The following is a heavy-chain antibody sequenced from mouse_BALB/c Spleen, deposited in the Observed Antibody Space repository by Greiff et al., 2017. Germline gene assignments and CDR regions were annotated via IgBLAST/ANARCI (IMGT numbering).Heavy chain of an antibody. J-gene: IGHJ4*01. V-gene: IGHV5-4*02. CDR3: ARARYDGGYAMDY. Sequence: DVMLVESGGGLVKPGGSLKLSCAASGFTFSDYYMYWVRQTPEKRLEWVATISDGGSYTYYPDSVKGRFTISRDNAKNNLYLQMSSLKSEDTAMYYCARARYDGGYAMDYWGQGTSVTVSS. D-gene: IGHD2-12*01. CDR2: ISDGGSYT. CDR1: GFTFSDYY.